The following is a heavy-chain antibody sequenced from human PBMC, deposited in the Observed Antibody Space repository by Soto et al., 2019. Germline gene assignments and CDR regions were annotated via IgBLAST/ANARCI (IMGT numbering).Heavy chain of an antibody. CDR2: IYYSGST. CDR1: GGSISSSSYY. D-gene: IGHD6-13*01. V-gene: IGHV4-39*01. J-gene: IGHJ5*02. CDR3: ARHARRYSSSWPNWFDP. Sequence: QLQLQESGPGLVKPSETLSLTCTVSGGSISSSSYYWGWIHQPPGKGLEWIGSIYYSGSTYYNPSLKSRVTISVDTSKNQFSLKLSSVTAADTAVYYCARHARRYSSSWPNWFDPWGQGTLVTVSS.